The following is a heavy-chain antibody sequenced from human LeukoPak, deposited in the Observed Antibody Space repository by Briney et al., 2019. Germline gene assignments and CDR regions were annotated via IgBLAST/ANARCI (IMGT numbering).Heavy chain of an antibody. CDR1: GYTFTVYY. J-gene: IGHJ4*02. D-gene: IGHD4-23*01. Sequence: ASVTVSFKASGYTFTVYYMHWVRQAPGQGLEWMGWINPNSGGTNYAQKFQGRVTMTRDTSISTAYMELSRLRSDDTAVYYCARDYGGDFDYWGQGTLVTVSS. CDR2: INPNSGGT. CDR3: ARDYGGDFDY. V-gene: IGHV1-2*02.